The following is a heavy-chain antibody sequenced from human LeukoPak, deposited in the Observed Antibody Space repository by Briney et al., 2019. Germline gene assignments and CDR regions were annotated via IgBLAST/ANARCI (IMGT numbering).Heavy chain of an antibody. Sequence: GGSLRLSCEASGFTFSAYAMTWVRQAPGKGLEWVSSIGSDNKPHYSESVKGRFAISRDNAKNSLYLQMNSLRAEDTAVYYCARGYRTNGVCSGFDPWGQGTLVTVSS. V-gene: IGHV3-69-1*01. CDR2: IGSDNKP. CDR3: ARGYRTNGVCSGFDP. CDR1: GFTFSAYA. D-gene: IGHD2-8*01. J-gene: IGHJ5*02.